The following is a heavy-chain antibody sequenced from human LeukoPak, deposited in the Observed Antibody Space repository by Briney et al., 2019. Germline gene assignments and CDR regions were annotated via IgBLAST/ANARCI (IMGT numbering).Heavy chain of an antibody. V-gene: IGHV3-74*01. CDR3: ARVSSGSYFGYYYYYMDV. D-gene: IGHD1-26*01. J-gene: IGHJ6*03. Sequence: GGSLRLSCAASGFTFSNYWMHCVSQAPGKGLVWVSRINSDVSSTSYADSVKGRFTISRDNAKNTLYLQMNSLRAEDTAVYYCARVSSGSYFGYYYYYMDVWGKGTTVTVSS. CDR1: GFTFSNYW. CDR2: INSDVSST.